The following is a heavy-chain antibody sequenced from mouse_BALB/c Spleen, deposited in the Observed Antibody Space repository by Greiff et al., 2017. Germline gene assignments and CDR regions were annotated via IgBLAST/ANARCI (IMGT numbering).Heavy chain of an antibody. Sequence: EVQLQESGAELVKPGASVKLSCTASGFNIKDTYMHWVKQRPEQGLEWIGRIDPANGNTKYDPKFQGKATITADTSSNTAYLQLSSLTSEDTAVYYCAPYGNYAMDYWGQGTSVTVSS. CDR2: IDPANGNT. D-gene: IGHD2-1*01. CDR3: APYGNYAMDY. V-gene: IGHV14-3*02. J-gene: IGHJ4*01. CDR1: GFNIKDTY.